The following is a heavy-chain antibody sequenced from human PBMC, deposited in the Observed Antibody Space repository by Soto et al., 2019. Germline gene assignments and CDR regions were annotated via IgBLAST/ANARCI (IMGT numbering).Heavy chain of an antibody. V-gene: IGHV1-3*01. J-gene: IGHJ6*02. CDR1: GYTFTSYA. D-gene: IGHD6-13*01. CDR2: INAGNGNT. Sequence: GASVKVSCKASGYTFTSYAMHWVRQAPGQRLEWMGWINAGNGNTKYSQKLQGRVTITRDTSASTAYKKLSSLRYKDTTVYNCARERTKHKQQPPDYGMDVWGQGTTVTVSS. CDR3: ARERTKHKQQPPDYGMDV.